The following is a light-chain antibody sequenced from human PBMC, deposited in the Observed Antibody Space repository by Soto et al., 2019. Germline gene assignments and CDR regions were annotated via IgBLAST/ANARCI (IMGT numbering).Light chain of an antibody. CDR2: DAS. Sequence: DIQMTQSPSTLSASVGDKVTITCRASQSISSWLAWNQQKPGKAPKLLIYDASSLESGVPSRFSGSGSGTEFTLTISSLQPDDFATYYCQQYNSYSLTIGGGTKVEIK. J-gene: IGKJ4*01. CDR3: QQYNSYSLT. CDR1: QSISSW. V-gene: IGKV1-5*01.